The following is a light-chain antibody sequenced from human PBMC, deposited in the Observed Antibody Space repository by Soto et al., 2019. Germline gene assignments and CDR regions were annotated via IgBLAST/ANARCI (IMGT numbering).Light chain of an antibody. J-gene: IGKJ1*01. CDR3: LQVANFPRT. Sequence: DIQMTQSPSSVSASVGDTVTITCRASQDINSRLAWFQQQPGRPPKYVIQAATMLQSGFPSRFAGSGSGRDFTITIHTLQSEYSATYYCLQVANFPRTFGQGTKVDIK. CDR1: QDINSR. CDR2: AAT. V-gene: IGKV1-12*01.